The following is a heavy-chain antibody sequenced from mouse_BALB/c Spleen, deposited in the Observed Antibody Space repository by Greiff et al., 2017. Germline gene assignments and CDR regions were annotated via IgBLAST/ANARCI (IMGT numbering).Heavy chain of an antibody. D-gene: IGHD1-1*01. Sequence: QVQLKQSAAELARPGASVKMSCKASGYTFTSYTMHWVKQRPGQGLEWIGYINPSSGYTEYNQKFKDKTTLTADKSSSTAYMQLSSLTSEDSAVYYCARRWGTTGGFDVWGAGTTATVSS. V-gene: IGHV1-4*02. CDR2: INPSSGYT. J-gene: IGHJ1*01. CDR3: ARRWGTTGGFDV. CDR1: GYTFTSYT.